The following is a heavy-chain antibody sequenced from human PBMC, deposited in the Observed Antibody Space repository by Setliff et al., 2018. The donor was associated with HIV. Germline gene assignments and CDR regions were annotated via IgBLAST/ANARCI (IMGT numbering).Heavy chain of an antibody. Sequence: ASVKVSCKASGYTFTGYYMHWVRQAPGQGLEWVGWINPNSGGTNYAQKFQGRVTMTRDTSISTAYMELSRLRSDDTAVYYCARDPDYYDSSGINYWGQGTLVTVSS. J-gene: IGHJ4*02. CDR2: INPNSGGT. V-gene: IGHV1-2*02. CDR3: ARDPDYYDSSGINY. D-gene: IGHD3-22*01. CDR1: GYTFTGYY.